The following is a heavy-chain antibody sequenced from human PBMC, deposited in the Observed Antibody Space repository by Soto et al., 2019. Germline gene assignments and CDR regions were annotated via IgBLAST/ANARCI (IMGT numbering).Heavy chain of an antibody. D-gene: IGHD6-19*01. J-gene: IGHJ4*02. V-gene: IGHV3-48*01. CDR2: ISSISSTI. CDR3: ARASAGLMFSGSFSGWYHPHFDY. CDR1: GFTFSSHS. Sequence: GGSLRLSCAASGFTFSSHSMNWVRQAPGKGLEWVSYISSISSTIYYADSVRGRFTISRDNAKNSLYLQMNSLRAEDTAVYYCARASAGLMFSGSFSGWYHPHFDYWGQGTLVTVSS.